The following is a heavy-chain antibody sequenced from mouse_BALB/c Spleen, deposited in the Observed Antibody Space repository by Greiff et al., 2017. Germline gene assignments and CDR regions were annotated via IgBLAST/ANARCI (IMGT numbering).Heavy chain of an antibody. Sequence: EVMLVESGPGLVKPSQSLSLTCTVTGYSITSDYAWNWIRQFPGNKLEWMGYISYSGSTSYNPSLKSRISITRDTSKNQFFLQLNSVTTEDTATYYCARGSYKWYFDYWGQGTTLTVSS. D-gene: IGHD1-1*02. J-gene: IGHJ2*01. V-gene: IGHV3-2*02. CDR1: GYSITSDYA. CDR2: ISYSGST. CDR3: ARGSYKWYFDY.